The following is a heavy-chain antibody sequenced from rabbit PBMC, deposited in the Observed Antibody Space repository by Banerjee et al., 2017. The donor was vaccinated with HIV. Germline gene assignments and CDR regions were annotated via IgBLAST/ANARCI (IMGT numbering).Heavy chain of an antibody. Sequence: QEQLEESGGDLVKPGASLTLTCTASGFSFSSSYHMCWVRQAPGKGLEWIACIYVGSSGSSSGSTDYASWVNGRFTISSDNAQNTVDLQMNSLTAADTATYFCARGATMTMVIRLWGPGTLVTVS. CDR1: GFSFSSSYH. D-gene: IGHD2-1*01. J-gene: IGHJ6*01. V-gene: IGHV1S45*01. CDR2: IYVGSSGSSSGST. CDR3: ARGATMTMVIRL.